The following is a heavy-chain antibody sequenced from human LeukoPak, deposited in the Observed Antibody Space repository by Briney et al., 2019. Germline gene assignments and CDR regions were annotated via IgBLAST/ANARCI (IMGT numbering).Heavy chain of an antibody. D-gene: IGHD6-25*01. CDR3: VKASSGSWSSFDY. Sequence: GGSLRLSCAASESTFITYAMNWVRQAPGKGLEWVATISGSGRSTYYADSVKGRFTISRDNSKHTLFLQMASLRAEDTAVYYCVKASSGSWSSFDYWGQGTLVTVSS. CDR2: ISGSGRST. J-gene: IGHJ4*02. CDR1: ESTFITYA. V-gene: IGHV3-23*01.